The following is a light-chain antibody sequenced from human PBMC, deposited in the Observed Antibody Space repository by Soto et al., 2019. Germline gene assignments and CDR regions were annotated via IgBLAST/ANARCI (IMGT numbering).Light chain of an antibody. V-gene: IGKV3-20*01. CDR2: DAS. Sequence: EIVLTQPPGTLSLSPGERATLSCRASQSVSSRYLVWYQQKPGQAPRLLIYDASSRATGIPDRFSGSGSGTDFTLTISRLEPEDFAVYYCQHYGSSPGVTFGPGTKV. J-gene: IGKJ3*01. CDR1: QSVSSRY. CDR3: QHYGSSPGVT.